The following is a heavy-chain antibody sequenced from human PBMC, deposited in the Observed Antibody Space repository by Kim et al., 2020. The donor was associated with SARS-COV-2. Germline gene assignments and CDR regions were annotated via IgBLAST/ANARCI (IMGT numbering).Heavy chain of an antibody. CDR2: ISGSGGST. D-gene: IGHD4-17*01. Sequence: GGSLRLSCAASGFTFSSYAMSWVRQAPGKGLEWVSAISGSGGSTYYADSVKGRFTISRDNSKNTLYLQMNSLRAEDTAVYYCAKTGGTVTTDNDREFDYWGQGTLVTVSS. CDR1: GFTFSSYA. CDR3: AKTGGTVTTDNDREFDY. V-gene: IGHV3-23*01. J-gene: IGHJ4*02.